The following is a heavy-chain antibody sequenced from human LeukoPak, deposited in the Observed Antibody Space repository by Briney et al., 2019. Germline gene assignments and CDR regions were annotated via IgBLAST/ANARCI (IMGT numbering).Heavy chain of an antibody. J-gene: IGHJ6*03. CDR3: AKTGGSGSPYFYYYYMEV. CDR1: GFTFSNYG. V-gene: IGHV3-33*06. D-gene: IGHD3-10*01. Sequence: GGSLRLSCAASGFTFSNYGMHWVRQAPGKGLEWVAIIWYDGSNKYYADSVKGRFTISRDNSKNTLYLQMNSLRAEDTAVYYCAKTGGSGSPYFYYYYMEVWGKGTTVTVSS. CDR2: IWYDGSNK.